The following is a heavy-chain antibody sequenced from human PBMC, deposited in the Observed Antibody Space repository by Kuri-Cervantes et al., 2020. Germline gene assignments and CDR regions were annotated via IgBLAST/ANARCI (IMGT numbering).Heavy chain of an antibody. CDR2: INHRGST. Sequence: SQTLSVTRAVYGGSFSGYYWSWIRQPPGKGLEWIGEINHRGSTNYNPSLKSRVTVSVDTSKNQFSLRLSAVNAADTAVYYCARSPYYDSSGIEPNWFDPWGQGTLVTVSS. CDR3: ARSPYYDSSGIEPNWFDP. D-gene: IGHD3-22*01. CDR1: GGSFSGYY. V-gene: IGHV4-34*01. J-gene: IGHJ5*02.